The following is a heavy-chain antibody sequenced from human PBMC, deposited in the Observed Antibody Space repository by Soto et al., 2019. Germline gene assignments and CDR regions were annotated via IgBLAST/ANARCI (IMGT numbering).Heavy chain of an antibody. J-gene: IGHJ4*02. CDR1: GFTFSDYY. Sequence: GGSLRLSCAASGFTFSDYYMSWIRQAPGKGLEWVSYISSSGSIMYYADSVKGRFTISRDNAKNSLSLQMNSLRAEDTAVYYCASVRGDYSNSVYCIGSFDYWGQGALVTVSA. CDR3: ASVRGDYSNSVYCIGSFDY. D-gene: IGHD2-8*01. CDR2: ISSSGSIM. V-gene: IGHV3-11*01.